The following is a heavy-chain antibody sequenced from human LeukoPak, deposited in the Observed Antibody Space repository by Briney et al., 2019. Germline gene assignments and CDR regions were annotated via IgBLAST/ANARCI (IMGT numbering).Heavy chain of an antibody. D-gene: IGHD6-19*01. CDR3: AKGIYSSGWSYFDY. Sequence: GGSLRLSCAASGFTFSNSAMSWVRQAPGKGLEWVSTLSGSGITTYYADSVKGRFTVSRDNSKNTLYLQMNNLRAEDTAVYYCAKGIYSSGWSYFDYWGHGTLVTVSS. V-gene: IGHV3-23*01. CDR2: LSGSGITT. CDR1: GFTFSNSA. J-gene: IGHJ4*01.